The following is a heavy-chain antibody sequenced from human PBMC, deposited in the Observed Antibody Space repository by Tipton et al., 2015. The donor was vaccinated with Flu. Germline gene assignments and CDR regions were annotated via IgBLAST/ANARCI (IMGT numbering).Heavy chain of an antibody. Sequence: TLSLTCTVSGYSISSGFYWGWIRQPPGKGLEWIGNVYHSGSTFYNPSLKSRVPIAVDTSKNQFSLKLGSVTAADTAVYYCARGDGYNFDYWGQGTLVTVSS. CDR3: ARGDGYNFDY. CDR1: GYSISSGFY. V-gene: IGHV4-38-2*02. J-gene: IGHJ4*02. D-gene: IGHD5-24*01. CDR2: VYHSGST.